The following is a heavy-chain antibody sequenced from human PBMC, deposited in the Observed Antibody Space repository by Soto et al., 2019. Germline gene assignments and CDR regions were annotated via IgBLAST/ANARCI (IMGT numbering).Heavy chain of an antibody. D-gene: IGHD1-7*01. CDR3: ARSRTGTTYGGMDV. Sequence: GGSLRLSCAASGFTFNNYAMTWVRQAPGKGLEWVSSVRDSGGGTYYAGSVKGRFTISRDNSKNTLYLQMNSLRAEDTAVYYCARSRTGTTYGGMDVWGQGTTVTVSS. CDR1: GFTFNNYA. J-gene: IGHJ6*02. CDR2: VRDSGGGT. V-gene: IGHV3-23*01.